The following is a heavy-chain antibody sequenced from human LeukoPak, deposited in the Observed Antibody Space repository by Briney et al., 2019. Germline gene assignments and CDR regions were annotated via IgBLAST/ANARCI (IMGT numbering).Heavy chain of an antibody. V-gene: IGHV3-7*01. D-gene: IGHD3-10*01. J-gene: IGHJ6*03. CDR3: ARDLRYYGSGEVVYYYYMDV. CDR2: IRQDGSEK. Sequence: GGSLRLSCAASGFTFSSYWMSWVRQAPGKGLEWVANIRQDGSEKYYVDSVKGRFTISRDNAKNSLYLQMNSLRAEDTAVYYCARDLRYYGSGEVVYYYYMDVWGKGTTVTVSS. CDR1: GFTFSSYW.